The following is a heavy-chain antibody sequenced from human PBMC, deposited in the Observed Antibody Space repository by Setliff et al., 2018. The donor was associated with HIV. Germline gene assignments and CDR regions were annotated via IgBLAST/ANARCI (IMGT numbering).Heavy chain of an antibody. CDR1: GGSISGYY. D-gene: IGHD5-12*01. CDR3: ARGPVSGYDRGWVDS. V-gene: IGHV4-34*01. CDR2: IDHSGGP. Sequence: KTSETLSLTCTVSGGSISGYYWSWIRQSPGKGLEWIGEIDHSGGPNYKSSLKSRVTITIDTSKNQFSLKVTSVTAADTAIYYCARGPVSGYDRGWVDSWGQGTQVTVS. J-gene: IGHJ4*02.